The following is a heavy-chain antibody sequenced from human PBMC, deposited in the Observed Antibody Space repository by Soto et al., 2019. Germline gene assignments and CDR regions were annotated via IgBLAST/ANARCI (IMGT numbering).Heavy chain of an antibody. CDR3: ARRPFCDSSNCASFDY. CDR2: IYYSGST. CDR1: GGSISSSSYY. V-gene: IGHV4-39*01. Sequence: SETLSLTCTVSGGSISSSSYYWGWIRQPPGKGLEWIGSIYYSGSTYYNPSLKSRVTISVDTSKNQFSLKLSSVTAADTGVYYCARRPFCDSSNCASFDYWGQGTLVTVSS. J-gene: IGHJ4*02. D-gene: IGHD3-22*01.